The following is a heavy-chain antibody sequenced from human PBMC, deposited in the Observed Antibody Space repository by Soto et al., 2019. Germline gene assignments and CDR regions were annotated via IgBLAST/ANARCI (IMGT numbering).Heavy chain of an antibody. CDR3: ARKHSLDYIRWGLDP. Sequence: ASVQVSCKASGYAFSANQIRWLRRAPGQGLEWMGRINPKSDDTNYAQKFQGRVTMTRDTSIDTAYLELTGLTSDDTAIYYCARKHSLDYIRWGLDPWGQGTLVTFSS. J-gene: IGHJ5*02. CDR2: INPKSDDT. CDR1: GYAFSANQ. V-gene: IGHV1-2*02. D-gene: IGHD4-4*01.